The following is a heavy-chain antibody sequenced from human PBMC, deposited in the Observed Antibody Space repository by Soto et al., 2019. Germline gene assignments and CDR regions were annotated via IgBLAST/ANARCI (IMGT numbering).Heavy chain of an antibody. CDR3: GRDPMDSTPIDL. Sequence: EVQLVESGGGVVQPGGSLRLSCVTYGFTFSSYWMHWVRQDPGKGLVWVACLSGDGTDTRYADSVKGRFSISRDNAKDTLYLQMNSLKDEDTAVYFCGRDPMDSTPIDLWGQGAPVTVSS. CDR2: LSGDGTDT. V-gene: IGHV3-74*01. D-gene: IGHD2-15*01. CDR1: GFTFSSYW. J-gene: IGHJ4*02.